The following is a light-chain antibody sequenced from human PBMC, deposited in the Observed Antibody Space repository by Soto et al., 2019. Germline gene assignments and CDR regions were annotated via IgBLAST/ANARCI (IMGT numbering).Light chain of an antibody. CDR1: SSNIGAGYD. J-gene: IGLJ2*01. CDR2: GNS. V-gene: IGLV1-40*01. Sequence: QSVLTQPPSVSGAPGQRVTISCTGSSSNIGAGYDVHWYQQLPGTAPKLLIYGNSNRPSGIPDRFSGSKSGTSASLAITGLKAEDEAAYSCQSYEISLSVVVFGGGTKVAVL. CDR3: QSYEISLSVVV.